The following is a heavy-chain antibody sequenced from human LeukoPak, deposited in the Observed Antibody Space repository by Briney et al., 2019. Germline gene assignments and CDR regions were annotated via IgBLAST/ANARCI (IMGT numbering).Heavy chain of an antibody. CDR1: GFTVNTNY. D-gene: IGHD3-3*01. Sequence: GGSLRLSCAASGFTVNTNYMTWVRQAPGKGLEWVSITYAGGMTYYADSVKGRLTISRDNSKNVLYLQMNSLRAADTAVYYCARGTSRTSPLSGYYRGYFDYWGQGTLVTVSS. J-gene: IGHJ4*02. V-gene: IGHV3-66*02. CDR2: TYAGGMT. CDR3: ARGTSRTSPLSGYYRGYFDY.